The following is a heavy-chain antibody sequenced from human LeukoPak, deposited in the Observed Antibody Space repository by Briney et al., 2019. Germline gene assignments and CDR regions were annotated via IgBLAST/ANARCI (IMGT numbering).Heavy chain of an antibody. V-gene: IGHV4-59*08. CDR2: IYYTGST. CDR1: GGSISTYY. J-gene: IGHJ4*02. D-gene: IGHD6-13*01. CDR3: ARSIGSSWYSDVFDY. Sequence: SETLSLTCTVSGGSISTYYWSWIRQPPGKGLEWIGYIYYTGSTNYNPSLKSRVTISVDTSKNQFSLKLSSVTAADTAIYYCARSIGSSWYSDVFDYWGQGTLVTVSS.